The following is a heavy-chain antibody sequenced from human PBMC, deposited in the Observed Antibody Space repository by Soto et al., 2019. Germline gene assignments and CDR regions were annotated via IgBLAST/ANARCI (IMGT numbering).Heavy chain of an antibody. D-gene: IGHD3-9*01. CDR3: ARGPTKTYYDILTGANWFDP. V-gene: IGHV7-4-1*01. J-gene: IGHJ5*02. CDR1: GYTFTSYA. Sequence: EASVKVSCKASGYTFTSYAMNWVRQAPGQGLEWMGWINTNTGNPTYAQGFTGRFVFSLDTSVSTAYLQICSLKAEDTAVYYCARGPTKTYYDILTGANWFDPWGQGTLVTVSS. CDR2: INTNTGNP.